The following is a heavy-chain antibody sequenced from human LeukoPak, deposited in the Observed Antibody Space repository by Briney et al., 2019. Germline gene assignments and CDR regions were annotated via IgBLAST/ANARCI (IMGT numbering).Heavy chain of an antibody. CDR2: ISGSTGIT. J-gene: IGHJ4*02. CDR3: AKDSGANRFDY. CDR1: GFTFSSYA. D-gene: IGHD4/OR15-4a*01. Sequence: GGSLRLSCAASGFTFSSYAMSWVRQAPGKGLEWVSTISGSTGITYYADSVKGRFTFSRDNSKNMLYLQMNSLRAEDTAVYYCAKDSGANRFDYWGQGTLVTVSS. V-gene: IGHV3-23*01.